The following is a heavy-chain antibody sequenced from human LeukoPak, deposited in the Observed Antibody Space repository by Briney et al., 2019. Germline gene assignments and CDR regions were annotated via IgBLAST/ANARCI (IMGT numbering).Heavy chain of an antibody. J-gene: IGHJ3*01. V-gene: IGHV3-23*01. CDR1: GFTFSAYA. CDR3: ARDPNGDYIGAFDF. CDR2: IRAGGGTT. Sequence: GGSLRLSCTASGFTFSAYAMIWVRQAPGKGLEWVSAIRAGGGTTDYADAVRGRFTITRDNSNNALYLQMNELRADDTAVYYCARDPNGDYIGAFDFWGQGTMVTVSS. D-gene: IGHD4-17*01.